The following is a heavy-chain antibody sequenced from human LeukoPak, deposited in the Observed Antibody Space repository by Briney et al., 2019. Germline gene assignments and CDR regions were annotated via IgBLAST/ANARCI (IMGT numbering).Heavy chain of an antibody. D-gene: IGHD5-12*01. Sequence: ASVKVSCKASGYTFTGYYMHWVRQAPGQGLEWMGIINPSGGSTSYAQKFQGRVTMTRDTSTSTVYMELSSLRSEDTAMYYCARDRRVATSFKPNWFDPWGQGTLVTVSS. CDR3: ARDRRVATSFKPNWFDP. V-gene: IGHV1-46*01. CDR1: GYTFTGYY. J-gene: IGHJ5*02. CDR2: INPSGGST.